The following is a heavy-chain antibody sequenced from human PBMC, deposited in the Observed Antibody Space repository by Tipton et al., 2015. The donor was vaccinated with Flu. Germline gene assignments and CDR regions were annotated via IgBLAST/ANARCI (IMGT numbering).Heavy chain of an antibody. Sequence: SLRLSCAASGFTFSSYAMSWVRQAPGKGLEWVSVISGSGGNTYYADSVKGRFTISRDNSKNTLYLQMNSLRAEDTAVYYCAKVTSCSSSSCYPTHGMDVWGQGTTVTVSS. CDR2: ISGSGGNT. CDR1: GFTFSSYA. V-gene: IGHV3-23*01. CDR3: AKVTSCSSSSCYPTHGMDV. J-gene: IGHJ6*02. D-gene: IGHD2-2*01.